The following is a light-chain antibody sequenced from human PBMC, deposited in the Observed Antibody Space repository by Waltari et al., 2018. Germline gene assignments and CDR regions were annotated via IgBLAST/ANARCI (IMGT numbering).Light chain of an antibody. CDR1: SSDVCGATY. J-gene: IGLJ2*01. Sequence: QSALTQPRSVSRSPGQSVPISCTGTSSDVCGATYVSCYQQHPYKTPQLMIYDVHRRPSGVPDRFAGSKSGNTASLTISGLQAEDGADYYCCSYAGTYTSYMFFGGGTKLTVL. CDR2: DVH. CDR3: CSYAGTYTSYMF. V-gene: IGLV2-11*01.